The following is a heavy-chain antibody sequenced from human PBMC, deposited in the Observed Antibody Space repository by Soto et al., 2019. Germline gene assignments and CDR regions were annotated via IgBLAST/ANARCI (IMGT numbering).Heavy chain of an antibody. CDR1: GGSISSSSYY. CDR3: ARLIGQWLVVYYYYGMDV. J-gene: IGHJ6*02. Sequence: SETLSLTCTVSGGSISSSSYYWRWIRQPPGKGLEWIGSIYYSGSTYYNPSLKSRVTISVDTSKNQFSLKLSSVTAADTAVYYCARLIGQWLVVYYYYGMDVWGQGTTVTVSS. V-gene: IGHV4-39*01. CDR2: IYYSGST. D-gene: IGHD6-19*01.